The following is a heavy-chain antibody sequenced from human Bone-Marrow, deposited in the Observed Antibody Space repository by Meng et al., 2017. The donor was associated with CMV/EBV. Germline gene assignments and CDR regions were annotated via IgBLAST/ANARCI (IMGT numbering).Heavy chain of an antibody. J-gene: IGHJ6*02. CDR2: IYSGGST. Sequence: GESLKISCAASGFTFSDYYMSWIRQAPGKGLEWVSVIYSGGSTYYADSVKGRFTISRDNSKNTLYLQMNSLRAEDTAVYYCARDNYVAPYYGTEVWGQGTTVTVSS. CDR1: GFTFSDYY. D-gene: IGHD4-11*01. V-gene: IGHV3-53*01. CDR3: ARDNYVAPYYGTEV.